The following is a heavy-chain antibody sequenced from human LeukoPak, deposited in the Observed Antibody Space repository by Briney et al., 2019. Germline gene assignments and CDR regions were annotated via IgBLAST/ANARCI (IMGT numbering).Heavy chain of an antibody. CDR1: GGSISSSSYY. CDR2: IFYSGNT. Sequence: SETLSLTCTVSGGSISSSSYYWGRIRHPPGKGLEWIGSIFYSGNTYYTPSLKSRVTISVDTSKNQFSLKLSSVTAADTAVYYCAREVSALGAANWFDPWGQGTLVTVSS. V-gene: IGHV4-39*02. D-gene: IGHD2-15*01. CDR3: AREVSALGAANWFDP. J-gene: IGHJ5*02.